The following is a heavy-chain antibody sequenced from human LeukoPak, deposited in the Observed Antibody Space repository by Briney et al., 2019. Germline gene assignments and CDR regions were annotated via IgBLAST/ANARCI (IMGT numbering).Heavy chain of an antibody. CDR3: AREGSSSEFDY. D-gene: IGHD6-6*01. CDR1: GGSISSGGYY. Sequence: PSQTLSLTCTVSGGSISSGGYYWSWIRQPPGKGLEWIGYIYHSESTYYNPSLKSRVTISVDRSKNQFSLKLSSVTAADTAVYYCAREGSSSEFDYWGQGTLVTVSS. J-gene: IGHJ4*02. CDR2: IYHSEST. V-gene: IGHV4-30-2*01.